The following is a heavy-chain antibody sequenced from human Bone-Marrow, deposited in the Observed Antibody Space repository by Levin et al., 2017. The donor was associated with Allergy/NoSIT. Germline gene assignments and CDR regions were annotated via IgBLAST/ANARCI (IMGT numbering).Heavy chain of an antibody. CDR3: AKSPAFHDSSGYYWHTVSALGGWFDP. J-gene: IGHJ5*02. Sequence: PGGSLRLSCAASGFTFSSYAMSWVRQAPGKGLEWVSAISGSGGSTYYADSVKGRFTISRDNSKNTLYLQMNSLRAEDTAVYYCAKSPAFHDSSGYYWHTVSALGGWFDPWGQGTLVTVSS. CDR2: ISGSGGST. CDR1: GFTFSSYA. V-gene: IGHV3-23*01. D-gene: IGHD3-22*01.